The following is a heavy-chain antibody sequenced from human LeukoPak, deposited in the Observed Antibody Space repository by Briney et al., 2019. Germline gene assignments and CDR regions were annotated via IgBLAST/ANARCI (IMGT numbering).Heavy chain of an antibody. Sequence: SETLSLTCAVYGGSFSGYYWSWIRQPPGKGLEWIGEINHSGSTYYNPSLKSRVTISVDRSKNQFSLKLSSVTAADTAVYYCARNYGSGSSYYFDYWGQGTLVTVSS. CDR3: ARNYGSGSSYYFDY. V-gene: IGHV4-34*01. CDR2: INHSGST. J-gene: IGHJ4*02. D-gene: IGHD3-10*01. CDR1: GGSFSGYY.